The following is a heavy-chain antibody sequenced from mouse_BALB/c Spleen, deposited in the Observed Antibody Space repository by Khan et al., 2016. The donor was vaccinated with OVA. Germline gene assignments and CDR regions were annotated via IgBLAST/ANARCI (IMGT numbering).Heavy chain of an antibody. V-gene: IGHV1S132*01. CDR2: IFPGTGTT. CDR1: GYTFTSYW. CDR3: ARGYFGNYEFVY. J-gene: IGHJ3*01. Sequence: QVRLQQSGAELVKPGASVKLSCKTSGYTFTSYWIQWVKQRPGQGLGWIGQIFPGTGTTYYNENFKGKATLTVDTSANTAYMQFSSLTSEDSAVYVCARGYFGNYEFVYWGQGTLVTVSP. D-gene: IGHD2-1*01.